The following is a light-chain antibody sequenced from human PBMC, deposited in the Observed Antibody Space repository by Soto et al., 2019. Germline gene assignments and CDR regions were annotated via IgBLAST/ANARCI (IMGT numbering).Light chain of an antibody. Sequence: PGARATLSCRASQSVTNNYLAWYQRKPGQAPRLLIYGASNRATDIPGRFSGSGSGTDFTLTITRLEPEDFAVYYCQQYGSSPPTFGQGTKVEIK. CDR2: GAS. J-gene: IGKJ1*01. CDR1: QSVTNNY. CDR3: QQYGSSPPT. V-gene: IGKV3-20*01.